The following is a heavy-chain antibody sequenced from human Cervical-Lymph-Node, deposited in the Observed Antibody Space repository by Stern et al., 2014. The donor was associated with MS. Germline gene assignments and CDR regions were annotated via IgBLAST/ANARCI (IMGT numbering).Heavy chain of an antibody. CDR2: SIPIFGTA. V-gene: IGHV1-69*01. CDR3: ARDKIPGTAAFDI. D-gene: IGHD6-13*01. J-gene: IGHJ3*02. CDR1: GGTFSSYA. Sequence: QVQLGQSGAEVKKPGSSVKVSCKASGGTFSSYAISWVRQAPGQGLEWMGGSIPIFGTANYAQKFQGRVTITADEPTSTAYMELSSLRSEDTAVYYCARDKIPGTAAFDIWGQGTMVTVSS.